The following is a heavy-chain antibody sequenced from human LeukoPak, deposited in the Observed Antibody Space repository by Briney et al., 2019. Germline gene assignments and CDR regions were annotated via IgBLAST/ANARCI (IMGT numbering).Heavy chain of an antibody. J-gene: IGHJ4*02. Sequence: SETLSLTCAVSGGSFSGYYWSWIRQPPGKGLEWMGEINHSGSTNYNPSLKSRVTISVDTSKNQFSLKLSSVTAADTAVYYCARGGVAARSHYFDYWGQGTLVTVSS. CDR3: ARGGVAARSHYFDY. V-gene: IGHV4-34*01. CDR2: INHSGST. CDR1: GGSFSGYY. D-gene: IGHD3-3*01.